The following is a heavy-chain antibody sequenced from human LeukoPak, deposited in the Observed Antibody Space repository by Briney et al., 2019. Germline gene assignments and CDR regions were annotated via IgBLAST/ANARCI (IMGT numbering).Heavy chain of an antibody. CDR2: IIPIFGTA. D-gene: IGHD3-22*01. V-gene: IGHV1-69*01. CDR1: GGTFSSYA. J-gene: IGHJ4*02. CDR3: ARVRDYYDSSGCLFDY. Sequence: ASVKVSCKASGGTFSSYAISWVRQAPGQGLEWMGGIIPIFGTANYAQKFQGRVTITADESTSTAYMELSRLRSEDTAVYYCARVRDYYDSSGCLFDYWGQGTLVTVSS.